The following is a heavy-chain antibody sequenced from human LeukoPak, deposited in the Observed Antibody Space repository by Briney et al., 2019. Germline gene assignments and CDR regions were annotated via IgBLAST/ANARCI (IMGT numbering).Heavy chain of an antibody. CDR1: GYTFTSYY. D-gene: IGHD3-22*01. J-gene: IGHJ3*02. CDR3: ARDLLGEPRYYDSSGYSDAFDI. Sequence: ASVKVSCKASGYTFTSYYMHWVRQAPGQGLEWMGIINPSGGSTNYAQKLQGRVTMTTDTSTSTAYMELRSLRSDDTAVYYCARDLLGEPRYYDSSGYSDAFDIWGQGTMVTVSS. V-gene: IGHV1-46*01. CDR2: INPSGGST.